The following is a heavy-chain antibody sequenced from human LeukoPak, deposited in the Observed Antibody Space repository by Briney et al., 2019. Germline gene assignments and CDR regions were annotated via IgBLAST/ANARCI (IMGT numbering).Heavy chain of an antibody. J-gene: IGHJ4*02. V-gene: IGHV3-48*04. CDR2: ISSDSSTM. CDR3: ARDSTYYYDSGSSGPHYFDN. D-gene: IGHD3-10*01. CDR1: GFTFTSYG. Sequence: GGSLRLSCAASGFTFTSYGMNWVRQAPGKGLEWVSYISSDSSTMYYADSVKGRFTISSDNAKNSLYLQMNSLRAEDTAVYYCARDSTYYYDSGSSGPHYFDNWGQGTLVTVSS.